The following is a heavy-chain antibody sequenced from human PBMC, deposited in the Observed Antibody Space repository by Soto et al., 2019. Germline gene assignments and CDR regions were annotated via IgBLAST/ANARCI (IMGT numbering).Heavy chain of an antibody. CDR3: ARSLQLVEYYYYGMDV. Sequence: SVKVSCKASGGTFSSYAISWVRQAPGQGLEWMGGIIPIFGTANYAQKFQGRVTITADESTSTAYMELSSLRSEDTAVYYCARSLQLVEYYYYGMDVWGQGTTVTVSS. CDR2: IIPIFGTA. J-gene: IGHJ6*02. D-gene: IGHD6-6*01. V-gene: IGHV1-69*13. CDR1: GGTFSSYA.